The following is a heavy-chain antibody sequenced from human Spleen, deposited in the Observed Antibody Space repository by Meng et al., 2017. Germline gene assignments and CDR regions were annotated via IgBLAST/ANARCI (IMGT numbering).Heavy chain of an antibody. CDR1: GYTFTTYA. D-gene: IGHD1-1*01. Sequence: QVQLVQSGAEVKEPGASVKVSCKASGYTFTTYAINWVRQAPGQGLEWMGWIGAYNGNTNYAQNFQGRLTLTTDTSMSTAYMELRSLRSDDTVVYYCARATTPDYWGQGTLVTVSS. V-gene: IGHV1-18*01. CDR3: ARATTPDY. J-gene: IGHJ4*02. CDR2: IGAYNGNT.